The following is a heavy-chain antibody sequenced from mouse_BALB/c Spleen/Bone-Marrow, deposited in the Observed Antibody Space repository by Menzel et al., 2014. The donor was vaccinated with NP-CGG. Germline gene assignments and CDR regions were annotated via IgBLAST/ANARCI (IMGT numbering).Heavy chain of an antibody. Sequence: EVKLMESGGGLVQPGGSRKLSCAASGFTFSSFGMHWVRQAPERGLEWVAYISSGSSTILYADTVKGRFTISRDNPKNTLFLQMTSLRSEDTAMYYCARGGNWEDFDYWGQGTTLTVSS. J-gene: IGHJ2*01. D-gene: IGHD4-1*01. CDR1: GFTFSSFG. CDR3: ARGGNWEDFDY. CDR2: ISSGSSTI. V-gene: IGHV5-17*02.